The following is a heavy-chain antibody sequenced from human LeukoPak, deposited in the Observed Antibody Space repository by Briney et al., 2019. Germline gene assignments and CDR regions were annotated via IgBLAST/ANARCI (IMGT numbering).Heavy chain of an antibody. V-gene: IGHV4-39*07. Sequence: SETLSLTCTVSGGSISSSYYYWGWIRQPPGKGLEWIGSIYYSGSTYYNPSLKSRVTISVDTSKNQFSLKLSSVTAADTAVYYCARRSDCSGGSCYSSFSYYFDYWGQGTLATVSS. CDR2: IYYSGST. J-gene: IGHJ4*02. CDR1: GGSISSSYYY. D-gene: IGHD2-15*01. CDR3: ARRSDCSGGSCYSSFSYYFDY.